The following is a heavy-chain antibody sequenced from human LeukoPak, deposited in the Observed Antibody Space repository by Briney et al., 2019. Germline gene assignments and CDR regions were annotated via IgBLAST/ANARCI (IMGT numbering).Heavy chain of an antibody. CDR3: ARDLSYFDY. Sequence: GSLRLSCAASGLIVRSNYISWVRQTPGKGLEWVPVIYSGGKTYYADSVKGRFTISRDDSKNTLYLQMNNVRAEDTAIYYCARDLSYFDYWGQGTLVTVSS. D-gene: IGHD2/OR15-2a*01. CDR1: GLIVRSNY. CDR2: IYSGGKT. V-gene: IGHV3-53*01. J-gene: IGHJ4*02.